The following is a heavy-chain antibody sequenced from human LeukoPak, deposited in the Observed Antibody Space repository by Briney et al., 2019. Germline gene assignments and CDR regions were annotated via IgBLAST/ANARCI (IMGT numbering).Heavy chain of an antibody. V-gene: IGHV4-39*01. CDR2: IYYSGST. CDR1: GGSISSSSYY. J-gene: IGHJ4*02. Sequence: SETLSLTCTVSGGSISSSSYYWGWIHQPPGKGLEWIGSIYYSGSTYYNPSLKSRVTISVDTSKNQFSLKLSSVTAADTAVYYRASARGSRYFDYWGQGTLVAVSS. D-gene: IGHD3-16*01. CDR3: ASARGSRYFDY.